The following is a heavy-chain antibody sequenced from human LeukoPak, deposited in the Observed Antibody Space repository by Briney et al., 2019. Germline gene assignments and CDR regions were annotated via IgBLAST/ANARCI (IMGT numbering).Heavy chain of an antibody. V-gene: IGHV3-48*03. CDR2: ISGSDSTM. J-gene: IGHJ4*02. D-gene: IGHD3-10*01. CDR3: ARGGSRGSFDY. CDR1: GFTFRSYE. Sequence: GGSLRLSCSASGFTFRSYEMNWVRQAPGKGLEWISYISGSDSTMYYADSVKGRFTISRDNAKNSLYLQMKSLRADDTAVYYCARGGSRGSFDYWGQGTLVTVSS.